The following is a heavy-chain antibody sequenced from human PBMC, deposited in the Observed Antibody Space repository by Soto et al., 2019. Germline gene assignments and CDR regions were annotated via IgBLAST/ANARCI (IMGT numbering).Heavy chain of an antibody. CDR1: GGSFSGYY. V-gene: IGHV4-34*01. CDR3: ARGGLRYFDWLLGY. Sequence: LSLTCAVYGGSFSGYYWSWIRQPPGKGLEWTGEINHSGSTNYNPSLKSRVTISVDTSKNQFSLKLSSVTAADTAVYYCARGGLRYFDWLLGYWGQGTLVTVSS. J-gene: IGHJ4*02. D-gene: IGHD3-9*01. CDR2: INHSGST.